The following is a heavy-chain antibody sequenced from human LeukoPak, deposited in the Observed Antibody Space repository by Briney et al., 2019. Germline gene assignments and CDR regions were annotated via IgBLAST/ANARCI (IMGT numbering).Heavy chain of an antibody. Sequence: SETLSLTCTVSGGSISSYYWSWIRPPPGKGLEWIGYTYYSGSTNYNTSLKSRVTISVDTSKNQFALKLSSVTAADTAVYYCARVNDYVWGSYRPMYYYFDYWGQGTLVTVSS. CDR3: ARVNDYVWGSYRPMYYYFDY. CDR2: TYYSGST. V-gene: IGHV4-59*01. D-gene: IGHD3-16*02. CDR1: GGSISSYY. J-gene: IGHJ4*02.